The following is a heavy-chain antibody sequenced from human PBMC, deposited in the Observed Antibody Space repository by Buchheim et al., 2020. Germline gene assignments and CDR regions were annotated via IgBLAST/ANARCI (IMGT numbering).Heavy chain of an antibody. CDR1: GFTFSTYG. J-gene: IGHJ4*02. CDR3: TTVESGYDFDYFDY. Sequence: VQLVESGGGVVQPGRSLRLSCAASGFTFSTYGIHWVRQAPGKGLEWVGRIKSKTDGGTTDYAAPVKGRFTISRDDSKNTLYLQMNSLKTEDTAVYYCTTVESGYDFDYFDYWGQGTL. V-gene: IGHV3-15*01. D-gene: IGHD5-12*01. CDR2: IKSKTDGGTT.